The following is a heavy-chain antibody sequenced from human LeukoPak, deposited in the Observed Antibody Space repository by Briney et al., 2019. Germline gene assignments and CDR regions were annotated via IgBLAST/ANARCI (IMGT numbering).Heavy chain of an antibody. J-gene: IGHJ6*02. D-gene: IGHD2-15*01. CDR2: ISYDGSNK. V-gene: IGHV3-30*03. Sequence: GGSLRLSCAASGFTFSSFGMHWVRQAPGKGLEWVAVISYDGSNKYYADSVKGRFTISRDNSKNTLYLQMNSLRAEDTAVYYCARPKRSNCSGGSCYSGDYYYYGMDVWGQGTTVTVSS. CDR1: GFTFSSFG. CDR3: ARPKRSNCSGGSCYSGDYYYYGMDV.